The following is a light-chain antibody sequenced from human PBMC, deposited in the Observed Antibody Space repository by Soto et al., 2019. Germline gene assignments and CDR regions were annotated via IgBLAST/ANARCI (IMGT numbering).Light chain of an antibody. CDR2: EVS. J-gene: IGLJ1*01. CDR3: CSYAGRSHYV. CDR1: SSDVGSYNL. Sequence: QSVLSHPASVSGSPGQSITISCTGISSDVGSYNLVSWYQQHPDEAPQLIIYEVSKRPSGVSNRFSGSKSGNTASLTISGLQTEDEADYYCCSYAGRSHYVFGTGTKVTVL. V-gene: IGLV2-23*02.